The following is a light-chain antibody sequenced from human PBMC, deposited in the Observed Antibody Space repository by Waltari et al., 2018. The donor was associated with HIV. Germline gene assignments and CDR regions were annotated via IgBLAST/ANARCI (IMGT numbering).Light chain of an antibody. CDR2: DNT. CDR1: SSNIGAGFD. J-gene: IGLJ1*01. Sequence: QSVLTPPPSVSGAPGQRVTISCTGSSSNIGAGFDVPWYQQLPGTAPKLLIYDNTNRPSGVPDRFSGSRSGSSASLAITGLQAEDEADYYCQSFDNSLSGYVFGTGTKVTVL. CDR3: QSFDNSLSGYV. V-gene: IGLV1-40*01.